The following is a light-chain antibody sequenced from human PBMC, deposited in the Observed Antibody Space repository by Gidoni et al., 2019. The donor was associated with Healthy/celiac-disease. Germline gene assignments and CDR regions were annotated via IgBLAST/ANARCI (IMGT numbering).Light chain of an antibody. Sequence: EIVLTQSPGTLSLSPGERATLSCRASQSVSSSYLAWYQQKPGQAPRLLIYGASSRATGIPDRFSGSGSGTDFTLTISRLEPEDFAVYYCQQYGSSLLTFGPGNQSGYQT. CDR2: GAS. CDR3: QQYGSSLLT. V-gene: IGKV3-20*01. CDR1: QSVSSSY. J-gene: IGKJ3*01.